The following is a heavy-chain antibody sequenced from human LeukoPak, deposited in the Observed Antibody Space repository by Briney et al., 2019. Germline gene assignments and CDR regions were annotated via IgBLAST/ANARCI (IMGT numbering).Heavy chain of an antibody. Sequence: EGSLRLSCAVSGIALSNYGMSWVRQAPGKGLEWVAGISDSGGRTNYADSVKGRFTISRDNPKNTLYLQMNSLRAEDTAVYFCAKRGVVIRVILVGFHKEAYYFDSWGQGALVTVSS. J-gene: IGHJ4*02. V-gene: IGHV3-23*01. CDR3: AKRGVVIRVILVGFHKEAYYFDS. CDR2: ISDSGGRT. D-gene: IGHD3-22*01. CDR1: GIALSNYG.